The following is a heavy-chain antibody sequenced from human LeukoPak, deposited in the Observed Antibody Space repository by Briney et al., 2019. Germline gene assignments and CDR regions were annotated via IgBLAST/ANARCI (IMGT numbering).Heavy chain of an antibody. J-gene: IGHJ3*02. V-gene: IGHV3-21*01. Sequence: GGSLRLSCAASGFTFSRYSMNWVRQAPGKGLKGVSSISSSSSYIYYAASLKGRFTISRDNAKTSLYLQMNSLRAEDTAVYYCARDRLIYGDYGDAFDIWGQGTMVAVSS. CDR3: ARDRLIYGDYGDAFDI. D-gene: IGHD4-17*01. CDR1: GFTFSRYS. CDR2: ISSSSSYI.